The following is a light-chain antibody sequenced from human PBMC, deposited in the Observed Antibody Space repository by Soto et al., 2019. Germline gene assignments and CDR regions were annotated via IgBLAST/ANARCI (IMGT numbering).Light chain of an antibody. V-gene: IGKV1-5*01. Sequence: DIQMTQSPCTLSASLGDRVNIXWRASQSINNQLAWYQQKPGKAPKLLIFDVSSLEIGVPSRFSGSGSGTEFTLTISSLQPDDFATYYCQQYNSYWKMFGQGTKV. J-gene: IGKJ1*01. CDR1: QSINNQ. CDR2: DVS. CDR3: QQYNSYWKM.